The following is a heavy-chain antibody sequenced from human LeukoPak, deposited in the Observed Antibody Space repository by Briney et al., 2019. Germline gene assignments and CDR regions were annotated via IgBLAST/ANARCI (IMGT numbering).Heavy chain of an antibody. CDR2: IYHSGST. J-gene: IGHJ4*02. D-gene: IGHD1-26*01. Sequence: SETLSLTCAVSGGSISSSNWWSWVRQPPGNGLEWIGEIYHSGSTNYNPSLKSRVTISVDKSKNQFSLKLSSVTAADTAVYYCAGGEVGATTKLNYWGQGTLVTVSS. CDR3: AGGEVGATTKLNY. CDR1: GGSISSSNW. V-gene: IGHV4-4*02.